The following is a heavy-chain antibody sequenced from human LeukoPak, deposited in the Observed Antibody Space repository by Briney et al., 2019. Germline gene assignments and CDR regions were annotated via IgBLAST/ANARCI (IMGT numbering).Heavy chain of an antibody. CDR2: ISWNSGSI. Sequence: GRSLRLSCGASGFTFDDYAMHWVRQAPGKGLEWVSGISWNSGSIGYADSVKGRFTISRDNAKNSLYLQMNSLRAEDTALYYCAKDRKRLWFGGGGMDVWGQGTTVTVSS. D-gene: IGHD3-10*01. CDR3: AKDRKRLWFGGGGMDV. CDR1: GFTFDDYA. V-gene: IGHV3-9*01. J-gene: IGHJ6*02.